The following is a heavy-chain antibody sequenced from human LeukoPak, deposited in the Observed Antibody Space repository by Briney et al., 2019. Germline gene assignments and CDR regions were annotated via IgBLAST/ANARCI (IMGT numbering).Heavy chain of an antibody. D-gene: IGHD5-12*01. CDR1: GYTFTSYG. CDR2: ISAYNGNT. CDR3: ARVRGKHPGGYEFDY. Sequence: ASVKVSCKASGYTFTSYGISWVRQAPGQGLEWMGWISAYNGNTNYAQKLQGRVTMTTDTSTSTAYMELRSLGSDDTAVYYCARVRGKHPGGYEFDYWGQGTLVTVSS. J-gene: IGHJ4*02. V-gene: IGHV1-18*01.